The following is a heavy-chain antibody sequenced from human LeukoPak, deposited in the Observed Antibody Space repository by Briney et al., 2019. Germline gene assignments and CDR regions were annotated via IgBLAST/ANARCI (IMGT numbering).Heavy chain of an antibody. CDR3: ASYYGDQITDVDYVDY. Sequence: SETLSLTCTVSGGSISSGDYYWSWIRQPPGKGLEWIGYIYYSGSTYYNPSLKSRVTISVDTSKNQFSLKLSSVTAADTAVYYCASYYGDQITDVDYVDYWGQGTLVTVSS. CDR2: IYYSGST. J-gene: IGHJ4*02. D-gene: IGHD4-17*01. V-gene: IGHV4-30-4*01. CDR1: GGSISSGDYY.